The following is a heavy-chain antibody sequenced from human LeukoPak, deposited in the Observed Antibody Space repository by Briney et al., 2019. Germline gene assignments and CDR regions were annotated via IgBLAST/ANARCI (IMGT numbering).Heavy chain of an antibody. J-gene: IGHJ4*02. V-gene: IGHV3-7*01. CDR2: INEDGSQK. Sequence: GGSLRLSCVTSGFTFSSYWMSWVRQTPGKGLEWVANINEDGSQKNYVDSMKGRLTISRDNAKNSVYLQMDSLRVDDTAVYYCARPSSYSSAWGSDHWGQGTLVTVRS. CDR1: GFTFSSYW. D-gene: IGHD6-19*01. CDR3: ARPSSYSSAWGSDH.